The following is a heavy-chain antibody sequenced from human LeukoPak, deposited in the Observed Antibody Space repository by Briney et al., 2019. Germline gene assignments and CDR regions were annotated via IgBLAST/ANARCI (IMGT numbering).Heavy chain of an antibody. V-gene: IGHV3-23*01. J-gene: IGHJ4*02. Sequence: GGSLRLSCAASGFTFSSYAMSWVRQAPGKGLEWVSAISGSGSTIYYADSVKGRFTISRDNAKNSLYLQMNSLRAEDTAVYYCARDQVDWGSVDYWGQGTLVTVSS. CDR2: ISGSGSTI. CDR3: ARDQVDWGSVDY. CDR1: GFTFSSYA. D-gene: IGHD3/OR15-3a*01.